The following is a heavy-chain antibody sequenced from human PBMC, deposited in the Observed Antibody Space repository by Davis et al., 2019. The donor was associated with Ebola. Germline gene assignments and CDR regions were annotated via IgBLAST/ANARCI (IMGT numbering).Heavy chain of an antibody. CDR1: GDSISSYY. D-gene: IGHD3-3*01. Sequence: MPSETLFLTCTVSGDSISSYYWSWIRQPPGKGLEWIGYIYYSGSTNYNPSLKSRVTISVDTSKNQFSLKLSSVTAADTAVYYCARIDYDFWSGYYGGNWFDPWGQGTLVTVSS. CDR3: ARIDYDFWSGYYGGNWFDP. CDR2: IYYSGST. J-gene: IGHJ5*02. V-gene: IGHV4-59*01.